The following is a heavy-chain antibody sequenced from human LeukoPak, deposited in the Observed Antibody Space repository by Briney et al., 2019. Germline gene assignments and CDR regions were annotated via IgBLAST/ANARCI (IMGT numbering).Heavy chain of an antibody. V-gene: IGHV3-74*01. D-gene: IGHD3-16*01. CDR3: GRDWGLGAAFDI. CDR2: INSDGSST. J-gene: IGHJ3*02. Sequence: GGSLRLSCAASGFTFSSYWMHWVRQVPGKGLVWVSRINSDGSSTSYADSVKGRFTISRDNAKNTLYLQMNSLRAEDTAVYYCGRDWGLGAAFDIWGQGTTVIVSS. CDR1: GFTFSSYW.